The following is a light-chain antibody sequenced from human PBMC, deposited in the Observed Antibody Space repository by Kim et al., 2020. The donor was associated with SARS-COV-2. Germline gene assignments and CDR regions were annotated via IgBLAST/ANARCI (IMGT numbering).Light chain of an antibody. CDR2: EVS. V-gene: IGLV2-8*01. Sequence: QSALTQPPSASWSPGQSVTISCTGTSSDVGGYNHVSWYQQNPGKAPKLMIYEVSKRPSGVPDRFSGSKSANTASLTVSGLQAEDEGDYYCSSRTSRNTWVFGGGTKLTVL. CDR3: SSRTSRNTWV. CDR1: SSDVGGYNH. J-gene: IGLJ3*02.